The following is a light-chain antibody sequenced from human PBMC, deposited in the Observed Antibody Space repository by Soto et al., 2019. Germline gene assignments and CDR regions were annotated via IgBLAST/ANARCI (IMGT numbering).Light chain of an antibody. V-gene: IGKV1-27*01. CDR3: EPYYTWGR. Sequence: DIQMTQSPSSLSASVGDRVTITCRASQGISNYLAWYQQKPGKVPKLLIYAASTLQSGVPSRFSGSGSGTDFTLTISELQYEGVPVYYGEPYYTWGRFGEGTKVDIK. CDR1: QGISNY. J-gene: IGKJ1*01. CDR2: AAS.